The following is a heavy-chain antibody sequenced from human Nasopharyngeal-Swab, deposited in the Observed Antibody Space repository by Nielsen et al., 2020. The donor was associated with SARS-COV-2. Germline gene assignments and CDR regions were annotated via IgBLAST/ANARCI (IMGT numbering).Heavy chain of an antibody. CDR3: TREVSSSLDH. J-gene: IGHJ4*02. CDR2: ISSSGSTI. V-gene: IGHV3-11*04. Sequence: WIRQPPGKGLEWVSYISSSGSTIYYADSVKGRFAISRDNAKNSLYLQMNNLRAEDTAVYYCTREVSSSLDHWGQGTLVTVSS.